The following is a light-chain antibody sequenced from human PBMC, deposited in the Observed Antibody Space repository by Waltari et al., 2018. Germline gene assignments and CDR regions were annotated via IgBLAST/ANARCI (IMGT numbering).Light chain of an antibody. CDR2: SAS. V-gene: IGKV1-39*01. J-gene: IGKJ4*01. Sequence: IQLTQYPSSLSASVGDRLTITCRASQTLTTVSNFLNWYQQKPGSAPRLLIYSASSLQSGVPSRFSGSGSGTHFTLTISDLQPEDFATYFCQQSYTTPITFGGGTRV. CDR3: QQSYTTPIT. CDR1: QTLTTVSNF.